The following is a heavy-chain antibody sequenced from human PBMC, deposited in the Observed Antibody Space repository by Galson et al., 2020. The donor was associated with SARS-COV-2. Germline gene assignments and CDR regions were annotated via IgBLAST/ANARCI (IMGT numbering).Heavy chain of an antibody. CDR1: GGSISSGGYY. CDR3: ARDQSREVPAVMGRVYYYYYGMDV. Sequence: ASETLSLTCTVSGGSISSGGYYWSWIRQHPGKGLEWIGYIYYSGSTYYNPSLKSRVTISVDTSKNQFSLKLSSVTAADTAVYYCARDQSREVPAVMGRVYYYYYGMDVWGQGTTVTVSS. CDR2: IYYSGST. J-gene: IGHJ6*02. V-gene: IGHV4-31*03. D-gene: IGHD2-2*01.